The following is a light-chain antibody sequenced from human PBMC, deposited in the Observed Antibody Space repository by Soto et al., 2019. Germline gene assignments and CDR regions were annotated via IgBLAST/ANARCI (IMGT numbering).Light chain of an antibody. V-gene: IGKV3-20*01. J-gene: IGKJ1*01. Sequence: IVLTQSPGTLSLSPGERATLSCRASQSVTNTYLAWYQQKPGQAPRLLIYGASTRATGIPDRFSGSGSGTDFTLTISRLEPEDFALYYCQHYHESPRTFGQGTKVEV. CDR1: QSVTNTY. CDR3: QHYHESPRT. CDR2: GAS.